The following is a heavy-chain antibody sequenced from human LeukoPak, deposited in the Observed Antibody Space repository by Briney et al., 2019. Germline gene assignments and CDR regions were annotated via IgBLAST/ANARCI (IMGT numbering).Heavy chain of an antibody. J-gene: IGHJ4*02. CDR2: INHSGST. Sequence: PSETLSLTCAVYGGSFSGYYWSWIRQPPGKGLEWIGEINHSGSTNYNPSLKSRVTISVDTSKTRFSLKLSSVTAADTAVYYCARGGLEWLLFLAPERPYYFDYWGQGTLVTVSS. D-gene: IGHD3-3*01. CDR3: ARGGLEWLLFLAPERPYYFDY. V-gene: IGHV4-34*01. CDR1: GGSFSGYY.